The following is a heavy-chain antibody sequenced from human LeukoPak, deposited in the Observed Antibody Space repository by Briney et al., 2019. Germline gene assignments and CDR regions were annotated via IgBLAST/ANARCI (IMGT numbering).Heavy chain of an antibody. Sequence: GGSLRLSCEASGFSVGSKYMNWVRQAPGKGLEWVSILYSGADTYYADSVKGRFTISRDNSKNTLFLQMNSLRADDTAVYYCARVGDHYHWYFDLWGRGTRASVSS. CDR1: GFSVGSKY. D-gene: IGHD3-10*01. CDR2: LYSGADT. CDR3: ARVGDHYHWYFDL. V-gene: IGHV3-53*01. J-gene: IGHJ2*01.